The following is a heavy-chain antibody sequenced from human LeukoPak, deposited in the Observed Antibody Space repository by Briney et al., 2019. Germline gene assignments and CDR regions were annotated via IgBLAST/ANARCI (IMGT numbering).Heavy chain of an antibody. V-gene: IGHV1-69*06. Sequence: GASVKVSCKASGYTFTGYYMHWVRQAPGQGLEWMGGIIPIFGTANYAQKFQGRVTITADKSTSTAYMELSSLRSEDTAVYYCAIVGATIVATRRGDWFDPWGQGTLVTVSS. CDR3: AIVGATIVATRRGDWFDP. J-gene: IGHJ5*02. CDR1: GYTFTGYY. D-gene: IGHD1-26*01. CDR2: IIPIFGTA.